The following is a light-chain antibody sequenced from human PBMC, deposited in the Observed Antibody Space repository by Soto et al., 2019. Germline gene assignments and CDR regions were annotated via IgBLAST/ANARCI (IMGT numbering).Light chain of an antibody. J-gene: IGKJ3*01. CDR3: QQYDGFPLT. Sequence: DIQMTQSPSSLYASVGDTVTITCQATQGITHYSNWYQQKPGKAPRLLISAASTLEVGVPSRFRGGGSGTHFTFTISSLQPEDTAIYYCQQYDGFPLTFGPGTTVGIK. CDR1: QGITHY. V-gene: IGKV1-33*01. CDR2: AAS.